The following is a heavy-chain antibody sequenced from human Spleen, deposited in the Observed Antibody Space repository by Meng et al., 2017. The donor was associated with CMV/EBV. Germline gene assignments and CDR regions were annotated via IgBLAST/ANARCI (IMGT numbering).Heavy chain of an antibody. CDR3: TRRYCSGGSCYSGGFDY. V-gene: IGHV3-72*01. D-gene: IGHD2-15*01. J-gene: IGHJ4*02. CDR2: IRNKANSYTT. CDR1: GFSFSDYY. Sequence: GGSLRLSCAASGFSFSDYYMDWVRQAPGKGLEWVGRIRNKANSYTTEYAASVKGRFIISRDDSENSLNLQMNSLKTEDTAVYYCTRRYCSGGSCYSGGFDYWGQGTLVTVSS.